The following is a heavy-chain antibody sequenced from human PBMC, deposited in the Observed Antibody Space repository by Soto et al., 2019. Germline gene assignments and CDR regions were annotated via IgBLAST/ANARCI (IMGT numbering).Heavy chain of an antibody. D-gene: IGHD2-21*02. CDR2: IKPDGSGE. V-gene: IGHV3-7*01. CDR1: GITLSRDW. CDR3: AKLLNGVTALGY. Sequence: GSLRLSCTASGITLSRDWMTWVRQAPGKGLEWVASIKPDGSGEYYLDSVKGRFTISRDNTKNSLYLQANSLRAEDTAMYFCAKLLNGVTALGYWGQGTLVTVSS. J-gene: IGHJ4*02.